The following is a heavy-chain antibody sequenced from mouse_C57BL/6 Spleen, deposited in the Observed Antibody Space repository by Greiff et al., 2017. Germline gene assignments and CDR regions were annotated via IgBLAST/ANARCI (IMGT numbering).Heavy chain of an antibody. CDR2: IDPENGDT. CDR1: GFNIKDDY. CDR3: SSFDY. J-gene: IGHJ2*01. Sequence: EVQLQQSGAELVRPGASVTLSCTASGFNIKDDYMHWVKQRPETGLEWIGWIDPENGDTEYASKFPGKATITADTYSHTAYLQRISLTSEDTAVYDCSSFDYWGQGTTLTVSS. V-gene: IGHV14-4*01.